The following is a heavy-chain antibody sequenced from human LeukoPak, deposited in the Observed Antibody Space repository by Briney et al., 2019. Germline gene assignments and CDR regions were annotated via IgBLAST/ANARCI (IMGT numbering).Heavy chain of an antibody. CDR2: IDGDESAT. CDR3: AKSWNYYDSSGDDALDI. J-gene: IGHJ3*02. D-gene: IGHD3-22*01. Sequence: GGSLRLSCAASGFTFRSHWMHWVRQAPGKGLIWVSRIDGDESATYYGDSVKGRFTISRDNAKNTLYLQMNSLRVEDTAVYYCAKSWNYYDSSGDDALDIWGQGTMVTVSS. V-gene: IGHV3-74*01. CDR1: GFTFRSHW.